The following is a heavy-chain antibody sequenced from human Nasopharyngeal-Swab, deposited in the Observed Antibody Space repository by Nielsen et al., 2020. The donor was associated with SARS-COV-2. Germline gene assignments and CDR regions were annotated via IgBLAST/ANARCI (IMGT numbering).Heavy chain of an antibody. CDR2: IYYSGST. D-gene: IGHD2-15*01. CDR3: ASHHGDCSGGSCYYRVFDY. V-gene: IGHV4-39*01. Sequence: WTRQPPGKGLEWIGSIYYSGSTYYNPSLKGRVTISVDTSKNQFSLKLSSVTAADTAVYYCASHHGDCSGGSCYYRVFDYWGQGTLVTVSS. J-gene: IGHJ4*02.